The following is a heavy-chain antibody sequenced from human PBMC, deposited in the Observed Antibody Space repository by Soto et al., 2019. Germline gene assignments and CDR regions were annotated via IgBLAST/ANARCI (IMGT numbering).Heavy chain of an antibody. Sequence: QVQLVQSGAEVKKPGSSVRVSCKASGGTLRNYGISWVRQAPGQGLEWMGGIIPVFGTANYAQKFQGRVTITADESTSTVYMYVTSLRSEDTAVSYCSRGDATKIVVTTYDGMDVWGQGTTVTVSS. CDR3: SRGDATKIVVTTYDGMDV. D-gene: IGHD4-17*01. V-gene: IGHV1-69*12. CDR1: GGTLRNYG. J-gene: IGHJ6*02. CDR2: IIPVFGTA.